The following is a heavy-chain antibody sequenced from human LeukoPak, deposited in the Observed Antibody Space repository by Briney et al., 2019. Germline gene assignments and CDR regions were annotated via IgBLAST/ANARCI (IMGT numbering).Heavy chain of an antibody. V-gene: IGHV4-39*07. CDR2: IYHSGST. J-gene: IGHJ4*02. CDR1: GGSISSSSYY. CDR3: AREVEGGYYAVFDY. D-gene: IGHD3-3*01. Sequence: PSETLSLTCTVSGGSISSSSYYWGWIRQPPGKGLEWIGSIYHSGSTYYNPSLKSRVTISVDTSKNQFSLKLSSVTAADTAVYYCAREVEGGYYAVFDYWGQGTLVTVSS.